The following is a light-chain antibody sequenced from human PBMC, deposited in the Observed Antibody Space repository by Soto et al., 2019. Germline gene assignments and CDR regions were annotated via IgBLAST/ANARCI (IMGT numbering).Light chain of an antibody. V-gene: IGKV1-39*01. CDR1: QSISRE. J-gene: IGKJ2*01. Sequence: DIQMTQSPSSLSASVGDRVTISCRASQSISRELNWYQQKPGKAPNLLIYAASSLQSGVPSRFSGSGSGTDFTLTISSLQHEDFAAFYCQQSYSIPFTLGQGTKLEIK. CDR2: AAS. CDR3: QQSYSIPFT.